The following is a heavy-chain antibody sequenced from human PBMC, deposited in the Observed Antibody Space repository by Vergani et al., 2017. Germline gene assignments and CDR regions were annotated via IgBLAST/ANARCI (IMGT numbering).Heavy chain of an antibody. CDR2: IHTGGIT. J-gene: IGHJ4*02. V-gene: IGHV4-61*02. Sequence: QVKLQESGPGLLKPSQTLSLTCTVSGESIRSGSHYWSWIRQPAGKGPEWMGHIHTGGITDHNPSFKSLVSISVDTSKSQFSLKLNSVTVADTAVYYCARSRPYCTSGSCPAIWGQGTLVTVSS. CDR1: GESIRSGSHY. CDR3: ARSRPYCTSGSCPAI. D-gene: IGHD2-15*01.